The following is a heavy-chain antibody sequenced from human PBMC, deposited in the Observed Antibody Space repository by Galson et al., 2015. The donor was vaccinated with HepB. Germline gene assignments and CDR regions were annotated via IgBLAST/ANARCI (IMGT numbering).Heavy chain of an antibody. V-gene: IGHV1-46*03. CDR3: ARDRAYYYDSSGYSYYFDY. J-gene: IGHJ4*02. CDR1: GYTFTSYY. CDR2: INPSGGST. D-gene: IGHD3-22*01. Sequence: SVKVSCKASGYTFTSYYMHWVRQAPGQGLEWMGIINPSGGSTSYAQKFQGRVTMTRDTSTSTVYMELSSLRSEDTAVYYCARDRAYYYDSSGYSYYFDYWGQGTLVTVSS.